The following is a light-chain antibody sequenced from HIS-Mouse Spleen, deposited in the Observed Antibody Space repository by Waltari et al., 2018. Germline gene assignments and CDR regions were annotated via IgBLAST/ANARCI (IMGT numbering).Light chain of an antibody. CDR3: AAWDDSLSGPV. J-gene: IGLJ3*02. V-gene: IGLV1-47*01. Sequence: QSVLTQPPSASGTPGQRVTLSCSGTSSNTGSDDVYSYQQPPGTAPNLLIDRSNQRPSGVPDRFSGSKSGTSASLAISGLRSEDEADYYCAAWDDSLSGPVFGGGTKLTVL. CDR1: SSNTGSDD. CDR2: RSN.